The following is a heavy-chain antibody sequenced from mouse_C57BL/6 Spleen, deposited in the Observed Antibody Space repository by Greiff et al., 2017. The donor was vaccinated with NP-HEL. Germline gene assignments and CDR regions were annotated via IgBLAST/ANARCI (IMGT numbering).Heavy chain of an antibody. V-gene: IGHV5-4*03. J-gene: IGHJ3*01. CDR3: ARSSDSSGYPFAY. CDR2: ISDGGSYT. Sequence: EVKLMESGGGLVKPGGSLKLSCAASGFTFSSYAMSWVRQTPEKRLEWVATISDGGSYTYYPDNVKGRFTISRDNAKNNLYLQMSHLKSEDTAMYYCARSSDSSGYPFAYWGQGTLVTVSA. CDR1: GFTFSSYA. D-gene: IGHD3-2*02.